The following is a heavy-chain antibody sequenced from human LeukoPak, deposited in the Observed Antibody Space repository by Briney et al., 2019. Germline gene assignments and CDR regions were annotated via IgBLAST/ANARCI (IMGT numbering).Heavy chain of an antibody. Sequence: GGSLRLSCAASGFTFSSYGMHWVRQAPGKGLEWVAVISYDGSNKYYADSVKGRFTISRDNSKNTLYLQVNSLRAEDTAVYYCASHPAHCCSGGSCFYPCWGQGTLVTVSS. CDR3: ASHPAHCCSGGSCFYPC. D-gene: IGHD2-15*01. CDR1: GFTFSSYG. CDR2: ISYDGSNK. V-gene: IGHV3-30*03. J-gene: IGHJ4*02.